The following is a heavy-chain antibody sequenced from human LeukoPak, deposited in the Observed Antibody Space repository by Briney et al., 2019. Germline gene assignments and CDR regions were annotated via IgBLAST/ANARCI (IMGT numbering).Heavy chain of an antibody. CDR3: ARDSNYYGSGSYDPDWFDP. CDR2: ISSSRSYI. D-gene: IGHD3-10*01. Sequence: GGSLRLSCAASGFTFSSYSMNWVRQAPGKGLEWVSSISSSRSYIYYADSVKGRFTISRDNAKNSLYLQMNSLRAEDTAVYYCARDSNYYGSGSYDPDWFDPWGQGTLVTVSS. CDR1: GFTFSSYS. V-gene: IGHV3-21*01. J-gene: IGHJ5*02.